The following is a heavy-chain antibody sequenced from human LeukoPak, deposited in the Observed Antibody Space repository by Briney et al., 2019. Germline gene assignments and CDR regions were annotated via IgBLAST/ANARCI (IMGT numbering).Heavy chain of an antibody. D-gene: IGHD5-12*01. J-gene: IGHJ6*03. CDR1: GGSFSGYY. CDR2: INHSGST. CDR3: ARASQGSINWLFYYYYYMDV. Sequence: SETLSLTCAVYGGSFSGYYWSWIRQPPGKGLEWIGEINHSGSTNYNPSLKSRVTISVDTSKNQFSLKLSSVTAADTAVYYCARASQGSINWLFYYYYYMDVWGKGTTVTVSS. V-gene: IGHV4-34*01.